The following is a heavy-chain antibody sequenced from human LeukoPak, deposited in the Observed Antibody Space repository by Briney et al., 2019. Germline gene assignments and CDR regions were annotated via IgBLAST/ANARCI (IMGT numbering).Heavy chain of an antibody. CDR1: GGSMSSYY. D-gene: IGHD5-18*01. CDR2: IYYSGST. CDR3: ARDHRGYSYGLFDN. J-gene: IGHJ4*02. V-gene: IGHV4-59*01. Sequence: SETLSLTCTVSGGSMSSYYWGWIRQPPGKGLEWIGSIYYSGSTNYNPSLKSRVTISVDTSKNQFSLRLSSVTAADTAVYYCARDHRGYSYGLFDNWGQGTLVTVSS.